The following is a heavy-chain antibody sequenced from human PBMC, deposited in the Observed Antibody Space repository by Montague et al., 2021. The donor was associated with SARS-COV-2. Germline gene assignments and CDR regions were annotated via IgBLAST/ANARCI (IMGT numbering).Heavy chain of an antibody. Sequence: SLRISCAASGFNFSSYWMSWVRQAPGKGLEWVANIEEDGSEKYYVDSVKGRFTISRDNAKNSLSLQMNSLRAEDTAVYYCARERQDSSGWSTYWYFDLWGRGTLVTVSS. CDR3: ARERQDSSGWSTYWYFDL. CDR1: GFNFSSYW. V-gene: IGHV3-7*01. D-gene: IGHD6-19*01. CDR2: IEEDGSEK. J-gene: IGHJ2*01.